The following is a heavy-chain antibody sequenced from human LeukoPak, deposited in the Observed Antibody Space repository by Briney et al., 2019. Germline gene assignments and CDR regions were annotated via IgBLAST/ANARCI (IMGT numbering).Heavy chain of an antibody. CDR3: ARDRLVGANSPDAFDI. J-gene: IGHJ3*02. CDR2: ISSSSSYI. V-gene: IGHV3-21*01. Sequence: KSGGSLRLSCAASGFTFSSYSMNWVRQAPGKGLEWVSSISSSSSYIYYADSVKGRFTISRDNAKNSLYLQMNSLRAEDTAVYYCARDRLVGANSPDAFDIWGQGTMVTVSS. D-gene: IGHD1-26*01. CDR1: GFTFSSYS.